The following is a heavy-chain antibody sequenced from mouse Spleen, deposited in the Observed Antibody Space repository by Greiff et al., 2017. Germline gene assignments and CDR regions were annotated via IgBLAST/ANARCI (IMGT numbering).Heavy chain of an antibody. J-gene: IGHJ3*01. CDR1: GYTFPSYW. CDR2: IDPSDSET. D-gene: IGHD1-1*01. Sequence: VQLQQPGAELVRPGSSVKLSCKASGYTFPSYWMHWVKQRPIQGLEWIGNIDPSDSETHYNQKFKDKATLTVDKSSSTAYMQLSSLTSEDSAVYYCARDYGSGGFAYWGQGTLVTVSA. CDR3: ARDYGSGGFAY. V-gene: IGHV1-52*01.